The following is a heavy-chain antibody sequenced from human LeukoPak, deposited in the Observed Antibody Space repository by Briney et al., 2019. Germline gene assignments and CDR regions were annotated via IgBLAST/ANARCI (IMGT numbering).Heavy chain of an antibody. V-gene: IGHV3-21*04. Sequence: GGSLRLSCAASGFTFSSYSMNWVRQAPGKGLEWVSSISSSSSYIYYADSVKGRFTISRDNAKNSLYLQMNSLRAEDTALYYCARSLYSSGWYWGAFDIWGQGTMVTVSS. J-gene: IGHJ3*02. CDR3: ARSLYSSGWYWGAFDI. CDR2: ISSSSSYI. D-gene: IGHD6-19*01. CDR1: GFTFSSYS.